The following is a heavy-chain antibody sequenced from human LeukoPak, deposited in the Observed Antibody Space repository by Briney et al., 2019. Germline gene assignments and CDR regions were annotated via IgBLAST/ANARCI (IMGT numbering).Heavy chain of an antibody. Sequence: GGSLRLSCAASGFTFSSYAMSWVRQAPGKGLEWVSAISGSGGSTYYADSVKGRFTISRDNSKNTLYLQMNSLRAEDTAVYYCARAYYDFWSGCYSLGGYYFDYWGQGTLVTVSS. CDR3: ARAYYDFWSGCYSLGGYYFDY. CDR2: ISGSGGST. CDR1: GFTFSSYA. V-gene: IGHV3-23*01. D-gene: IGHD3-3*01. J-gene: IGHJ4*02.